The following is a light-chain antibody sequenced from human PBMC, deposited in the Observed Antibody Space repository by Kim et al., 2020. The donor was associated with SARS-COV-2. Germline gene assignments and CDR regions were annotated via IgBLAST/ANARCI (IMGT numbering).Light chain of an antibody. J-gene: IGLJ2*01. Sequence: SYELTQPPSVSVAPGKTARITCGGNIIGSKSVHWYQQKPGQAPVLVIYYDSDRPSGIPERFSGSNSGNTATLTISRVEAGDEADYYCQVWDTKMVFG. V-gene: IGLV3-21*04. CDR3: QVWDTKMV. CDR1: IIGSKS. CDR2: YDS.